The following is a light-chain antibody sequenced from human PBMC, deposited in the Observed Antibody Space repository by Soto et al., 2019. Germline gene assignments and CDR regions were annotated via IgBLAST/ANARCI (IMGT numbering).Light chain of an antibody. CDR3: SSDAASNNFYVV. CDR2: EVT. V-gene: IGLV2-8*01. Sequence: QSALTQPPSASGSPGQSVTISCTGTSSDVGGYNYVSWYQQYPGRAPKLVIYEVTKRPSGVPDRFSGSKSGNTASLTVSGLQAEYEADYYCSSDAASNNFYVVFGGGTKLTVL. CDR1: SSDVGGYNY. J-gene: IGLJ3*02.